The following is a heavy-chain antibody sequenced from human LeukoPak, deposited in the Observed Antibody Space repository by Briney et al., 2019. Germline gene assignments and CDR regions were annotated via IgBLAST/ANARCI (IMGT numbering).Heavy chain of an antibody. CDR3: ARDPSIVGATYFDC. V-gene: IGHV4-59*01. J-gene: IGHJ4*02. CDR1: GGSISSYY. D-gene: IGHD1-26*01. Sequence: SEALSLTCTVSGGSISSYYWSWIRQPPGKGLEWIGYIYYSGSTNYNPSLKSRVTISVDTSKNQFSLKLSSVTAADTAVYYCARDPSIVGATYFDCWGQGTLVTVSS. CDR2: IYYSGST.